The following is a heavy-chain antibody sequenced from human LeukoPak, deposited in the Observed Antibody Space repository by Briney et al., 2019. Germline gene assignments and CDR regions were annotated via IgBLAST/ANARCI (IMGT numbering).Heavy chain of an antibody. CDR1: GFTFSSYA. J-gene: IGHJ4*02. Sequence: GGSLRLSCAASGFTFSSYAMHWVRQAPGKGLEWVAVISYDGSNKYYADSVKGRFTTSRDNSKNTLYLQMNSLRAEDTAVYYCARVLAMVWGPIDYWGQGTLVTVSS. CDR2: ISYDGSNK. V-gene: IGHV3-30-3*01. CDR3: ARVLAMVWGPIDY. D-gene: IGHD3-10*01.